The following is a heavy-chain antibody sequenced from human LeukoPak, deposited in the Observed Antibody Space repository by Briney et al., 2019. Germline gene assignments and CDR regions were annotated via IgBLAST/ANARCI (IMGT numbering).Heavy chain of an antibody. CDR3: AKDMGYCSSATCYGLDY. V-gene: IGHV3-23*01. J-gene: IGHJ4*02. CDR2: VGGGGGTT. D-gene: IGHD2-2*01. Sequence: GGSLRLSCTASGFTFGDYAMSWVRQAPGKGLEWVSTVGGGGGTTCYADSVKGRFTISRDNSKNTLFLQMNSLRAEDTAIYYCAKDMGYCSSATCYGLDYWGQGTLVTVSS. CDR1: GFTFGDYA.